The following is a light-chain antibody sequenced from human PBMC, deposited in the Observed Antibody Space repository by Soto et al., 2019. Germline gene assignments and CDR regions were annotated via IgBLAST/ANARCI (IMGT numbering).Light chain of an antibody. J-gene: IGKJ1*01. CDR2: GAS. CDR1: QNIGTD. V-gene: IGKV3-15*01. CDR3: QHYNLWPT. Sequence: EIVMTQSPASLSVSPGERVTLSCRASQNIGTDLAWYQQKPGRAPRLLIHGASTRATGIPARFSGSGSGTQFSLTISSLQSEDFAIYYCQHYNLWPTVGQGTKVEIK.